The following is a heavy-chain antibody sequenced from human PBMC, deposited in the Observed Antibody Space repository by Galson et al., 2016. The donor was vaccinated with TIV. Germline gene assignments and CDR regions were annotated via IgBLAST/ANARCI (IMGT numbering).Heavy chain of an antibody. V-gene: IGHV3-11*01. CDR3: ARDCSGANCYTDPMYFDY. J-gene: IGHJ4*02. Sequence: LRLSCAASGFIFSDYYMSWIRQAPGKGLEWIAYIGSGGRAIYYADSVKGRFAISRDNAKNSLYLQMNSLRADDTAMYYCARDCSGANCYTDPMYFDYWGQGTLVTVSS. CDR1: GFIFSDYY. CDR2: IGSGGRAI. D-gene: IGHD2-2*02.